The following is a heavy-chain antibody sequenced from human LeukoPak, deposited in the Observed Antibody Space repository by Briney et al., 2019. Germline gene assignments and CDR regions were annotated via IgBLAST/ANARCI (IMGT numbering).Heavy chain of an antibody. J-gene: IGHJ4*02. D-gene: IGHD3-16*01. Sequence: PGGPLRLSCASSGFTFSSYAMSWVRQAPGKGLEWVSTIGGTGVRTYYADSVKGRFTISRDNSKNTLYLQINSLRAEDTAVYFCAKDRLGGPYFFHYWGQGTLVTVSS. CDR1: GFTFSSYA. CDR2: IGGTGVRT. CDR3: AKDRLGGPYFFHY. V-gene: IGHV3-23*01.